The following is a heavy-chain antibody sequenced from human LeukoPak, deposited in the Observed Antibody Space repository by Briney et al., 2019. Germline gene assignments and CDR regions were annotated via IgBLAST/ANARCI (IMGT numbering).Heavy chain of an antibody. D-gene: IGHD5-18*01. CDR1: GGTFSSYA. CDR3: ATVDTAMVDY. J-gene: IGHJ4*02. V-gene: IGHV1-69*05. Sequence: GASVKVSCKASGGTFSSYAISWVRQAPGQGLEWMGGIIPIFGTANYAQKFQGRVTITRDMSTSTAYMELSSLRSEDTAVYYCATVDTAMVDYWGQGTLVTVSS. CDR2: IIPIFGTA.